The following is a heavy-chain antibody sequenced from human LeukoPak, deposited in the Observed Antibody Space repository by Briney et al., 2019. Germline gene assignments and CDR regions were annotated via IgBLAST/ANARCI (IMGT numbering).Heavy chain of an antibody. CDR1: GFAFGSHW. CDR2: ISYDGSNK. J-gene: IGHJ4*02. V-gene: IGHV3-30-3*01. Sequence: PGGSLRLSCAASGFAFGSHWMHWVRQAPGKGLEWVAVISYDGSNKYYADSVKGRFTISRDNSKNTLYLQMNSLRAEDTAVYYCARDQYDSSGYPDYWGQGTLVTVSS. CDR3: ARDQYDSSGYPDY. D-gene: IGHD3-22*01.